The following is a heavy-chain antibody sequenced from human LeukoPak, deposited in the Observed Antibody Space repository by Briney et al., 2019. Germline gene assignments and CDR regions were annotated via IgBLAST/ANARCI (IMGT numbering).Heavy chain of an antibody. Sequence: GGSLRLSCAASGFIFSSYSMNWVRQAPGKGLEWVSYSNGGGRTIFYADSVKGRFTISRDNAKNSLYLQMNSLRAEDTAVYYCARGYYYDSSGYLPGYWGQGTLVTVSS. D-gene: IGHD3-22*01. V-gene: IGHV3-48*04. CDR1: GFIFSSYS. CDR2: SNGGGRTI. J-gene: IGHJ4*02. CDR3: ARGYYYDSSGYLPGY.